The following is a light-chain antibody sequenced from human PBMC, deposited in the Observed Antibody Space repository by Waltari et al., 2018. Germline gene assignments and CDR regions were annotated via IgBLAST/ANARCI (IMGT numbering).Light chain of an antibody. V-gene: IGLV4-69*01. CDR2: VNSDGSH. J-gene: IGLJ3*02. CDR1: SGHSNYA. CDR3: QTGGFGIWV. Sequence: QLLLTQSPSASASLGASVKLTCTVSSGHSNYAIAWHQQHPHKGPRYLMKVNSDGSHIKGDGSPERFSGSSSGAERYLTISSLQSEDEADYYCQTGGFGIWVFGGGTKLTVL.